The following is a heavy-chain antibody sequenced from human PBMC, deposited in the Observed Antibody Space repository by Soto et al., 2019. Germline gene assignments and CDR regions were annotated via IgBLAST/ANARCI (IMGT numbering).Heavy chain of an antibody. D-gene: IGHD3-3*01. Sequence: GGSLRLSCAASGFTFSSYSMNWVRQAPGKGLEWVSYISSSSSTIYYADSVKGRFTISRDNAKNSLYLQMNSLRDEDTAVYYCAREQDYDFWSGYLNYYGMDVWGQGTTVTVSS. V-gene: IGHV3-48*02. CDR1: GFTFSSYS. CDR2: ISSSSSTI. J-gene: IGHJ6*02. CDR3: AREQDYDFWSGYLNYYGMDV.